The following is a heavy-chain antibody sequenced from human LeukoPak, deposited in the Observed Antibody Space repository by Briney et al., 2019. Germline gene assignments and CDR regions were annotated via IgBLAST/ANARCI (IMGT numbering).Heavy chain of an antibody. V-gene: IGHV3-30*02. CDR3: ARDGYNGNHMDV. J-gene: IGHJ6*04. CDR1: GFTFSSFG. D-gene: IGHD5-24*01. Sequence: GGSLRLSCAASGFTFSSFGMHWVRQAPGKGLEWVAFIPYDGSNKYYADSVKGRFTISRDNSKNTLYLQMNSLRAEDTAVYYCARDGYNGNHMDVWGKGTPVTISS. CDR2: IPYDGSNK.